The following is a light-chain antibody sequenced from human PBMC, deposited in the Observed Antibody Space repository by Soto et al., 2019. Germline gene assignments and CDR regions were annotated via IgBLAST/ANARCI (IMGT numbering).Light chain of an antibody. J-gene: IGKJ1*01. Sequence: EIVLTQSPGTLSWSPGERATLSCRASQSISSSYLAWYQQKPGQAPRLLVYGASSRATGIADRFSGSGSGTDFTLTISRLEPEDFAVYYCQQYGSSRTFGQGTKVEIK. CDR2: GAS. V-gene: IGKV3-20*01. CDR1: QSISSSY. CDR3: QQYGSSRT.